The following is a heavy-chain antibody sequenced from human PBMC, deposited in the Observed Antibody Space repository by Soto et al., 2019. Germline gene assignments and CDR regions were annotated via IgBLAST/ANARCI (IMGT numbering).Heavy chain of an antibody. CDR1: GYTFTNYY. J-gene: IGHJ4*02. D-gene: IGHD4-17*01. V-gene: IGHV1-46*01. CDR2: INPSGGST. Sequence: QVQLVQSGAEVKKPGASVKVSCKASGYTFTNYYIHWVRQAPGQVLDLMGIINPSGGSTSYAQKFQGRVTMTRETSTSTVYMEVSSRRSEDMAVYYCARGIGADYGEYGYSDYWGQGSLVTVSS. CDR3: ARGIGADYGEYGYSDY.